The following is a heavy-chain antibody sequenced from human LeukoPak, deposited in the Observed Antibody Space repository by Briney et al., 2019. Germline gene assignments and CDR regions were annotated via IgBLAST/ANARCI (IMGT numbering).Heavy chain of an antibody. CDR3: ARHDYYGSLNWFDP. D-gene: IGHD3-10*01. J-gene: IGHJ5*02. Sequence: SETLSLTCIVSGGSLNSPNYYWGWIRQPPGKGLEWIGTIYYTGTTYYNPSLKSRLTISVDTSKNQFSLKLTSVTAADTAVYYCARHDYYGSLNWFDPWGQGALITVSS. V-gene: IGHV4-39*01. CDR1: GGSLNSPNYY. CDR2: IYYTGTT.